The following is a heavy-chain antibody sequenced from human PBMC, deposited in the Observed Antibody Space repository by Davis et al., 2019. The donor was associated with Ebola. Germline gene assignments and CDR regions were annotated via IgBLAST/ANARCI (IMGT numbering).Heavy chain of an antibody. J-gene: IGHJ4*02. V-gene: IGHV3-21*01. CDR3: ARRADY. Sequence: GESLKISCAASGFTFSSYSMNWARQAPGKGLEWVSSISSSSSYIYYADSVKGRFTISRDNAKNSLYLQMNSLRAEDTAVYYCARRADYWGQGTLVTVSS. CDR1: GFTFSSYS. CDR2: ISSSSSYI.